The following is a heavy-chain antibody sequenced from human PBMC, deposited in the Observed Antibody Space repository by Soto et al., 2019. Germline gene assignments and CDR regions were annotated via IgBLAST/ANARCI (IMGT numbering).Heavy chain of an antibody. Sequence: SETLSLTCTVSGGSISSGGYYWSWIRQHPGKGLEWIVYIYYSGSTYYNPSLKSRVTISVDTSKNQFSLKLSSVTAADTAVYYCARDRLEQNYYYYGMDVWGQGTTVTVSS. CDR2: IYYSGST. V-gene: IGHV4-31*03. J-gene: IGHJ6*02. CDR1: GGSISSGGYY. CDR3: ARDRLEQNYYYYGMDV. D-gene: IGHD1-1*01.